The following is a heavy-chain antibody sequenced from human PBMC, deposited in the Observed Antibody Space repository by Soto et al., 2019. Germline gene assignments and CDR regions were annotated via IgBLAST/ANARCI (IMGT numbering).Heavy chain of an antibody. CDR2: IIPILGIA. J-gene: IGHJ5*02. V-gene: IGHV1-69*02. D-gene: IGHD2-2*01. CDR3: ARGGSPIVVVPAAANWFDP. CDR1: GGTFSSYT. Sequence: ASVKVSCKASGGTFSSYTISWVRQAPGQGLEWMGRIIPILGIANYAQKFQGRVTITADKSTSTAYMELSSLRSEDTAVYYCARGGSPIVVVPAAANWFDPWGQGTLVTVSS.